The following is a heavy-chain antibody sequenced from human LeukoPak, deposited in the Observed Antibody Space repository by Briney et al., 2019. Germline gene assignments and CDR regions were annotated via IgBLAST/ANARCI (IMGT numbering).Heavy chain of an antibody. CDR2: INHSGST. V-gene: IGHV4-34*01. Sequence: PSETLSLTCAVYGGSFSGYYWSWIRQPPGKGLEWIGEINHSGSTNYNPSLKSRVTISVDTSKNQFSLKLSSVTAADTAVYYCARVGRSAARSIDYWGQGTLVTVSS. J-gene: IGHJ4*02. D-gene: IGHD6-6*01. CDR3: ARVGRSAARSIDY. CDR1: GGSFSGYY.